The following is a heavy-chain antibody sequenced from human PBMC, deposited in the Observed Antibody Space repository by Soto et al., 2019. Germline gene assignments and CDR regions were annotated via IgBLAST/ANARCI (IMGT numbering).Heavy chain of an antibody. V-gene: IGHV1-69*06. D-gene: IGHD1-26*01. CDR1: GGTFSSYA. CDR2: IIPIFGTA. J-gene: IGHJ4*02. Sequence: SVKVSCKASGGTFSSYAISWVRQAPGQGLEWMGGIIPIFGTANYAQKFQGRVTITADKSTSTAYMELSSLRSEDTGVYYCARVPVGATGDFDYWGQGTLVTVSS. CDR3: ARVPVGATGDFDY.